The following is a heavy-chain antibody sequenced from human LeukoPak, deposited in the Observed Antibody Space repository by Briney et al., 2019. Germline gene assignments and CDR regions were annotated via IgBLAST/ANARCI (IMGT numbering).Heavy chain of an antibody. CDR1: GYTFTSYG. CDR3: ASADGSTRGWFDP. J-gene: IGHJ5*02. Sequence: GASVKVSCKASGYTFTSYGISWVRQAPGQGLEWMGWISAYNGNTNYAQKLQGRVTMTTDTSTSTVYMKLSSLRSEDTAVYYCASADGSTRGWFDPWGQGTLVTVSS. D-gene: IGHD1-1*01. V-gene: IGHV1-18*01. CDR2: ISAYNGNT.